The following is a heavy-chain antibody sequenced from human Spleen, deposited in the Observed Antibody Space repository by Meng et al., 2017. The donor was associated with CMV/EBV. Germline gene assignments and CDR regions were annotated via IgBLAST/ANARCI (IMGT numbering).Heavy chain of an antibody. V-gene: IGHV4-30-4*08. CDR3: ARWVTMLRGIIITPVWFDP. D-gene: IGHD3-10*01. CDR1: GGSFSDYY. J-gene: IGHJ5*02. Sequence: SETLSLTCAVYGGSFSDYYWNWIRQPPGKGLEWIGYIYYSGSTFYNSSLKSRVTISVDTSKNQFSLKLSSVTAADTAVYYCARWVTMLRGIIITPVWFDPWGQGTLVTVSS. CDR2: IYYSGST.